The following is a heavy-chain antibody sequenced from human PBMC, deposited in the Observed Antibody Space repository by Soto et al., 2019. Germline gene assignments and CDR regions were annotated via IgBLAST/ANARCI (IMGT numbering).Heavy chain of an antibody. V-gene: IGHV4-39*01. D-gene: IGHD2-15*01. CDR2: IYNSGST. CDR3: VRLKVGAATD. J-gene: IGHJ4*02. Sequence: PSETLSLTCTVSGGSVTTNSYYRGWIRQPPGKGLEWIGSIYNSGSTYYNPSLKSRVTISVDTSKNQFSLKLSSVTAADTAVYYCVRLKVGAATDWGQGTLVTVCS. CDR1: GGSVTTNSYY.